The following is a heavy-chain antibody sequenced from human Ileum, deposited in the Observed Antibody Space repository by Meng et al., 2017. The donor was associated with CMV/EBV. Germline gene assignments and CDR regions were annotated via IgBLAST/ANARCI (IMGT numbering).Heavy chain of an antibody. J-gene: IGHJ4*02. D-gene: IGHD5-24*01. CDR2: INHSGST. Sequence: VQLQQLGAGLLKRSEPLPPPCAVYGGSFSGYYWSWIRQPPGKGLEWIGEINHSGSTNYNPSLKSRVTISVDTSKNQFSLKLSSVTAADTAVYYCARVPRRLTIRGYFDYWGQGTLVTVSS. CDR3: ARVPRRLTIRGYFDY. V-gene: IGHV4-34*01. CDR1: GGSFSGYY.